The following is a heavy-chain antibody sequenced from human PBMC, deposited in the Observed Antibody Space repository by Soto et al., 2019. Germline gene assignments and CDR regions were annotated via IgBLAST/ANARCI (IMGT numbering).Heavy chain of an antibody. V-gene: IGHV1-18*01. CDR3: AGRLELSPPSDGYGMDV. D-gene: IGHD1-7*01. Sequence: ASVKVSCKASGYTFTSYGISWVRQAPGQGLEWMGWISAYNGNTNYAQKLQGRVTMTTDTSTSTAYMELRSLRSDDTAVYYCAGRLELSPPSDGYGMDVWGQGTTVTVSS. J-gene: IGHJ6*02. CDR2: ISAYNGNT. CDR1: GYTFTSYG.